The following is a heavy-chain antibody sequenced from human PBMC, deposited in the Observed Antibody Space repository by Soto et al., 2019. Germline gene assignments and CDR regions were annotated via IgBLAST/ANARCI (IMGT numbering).Heavy chain of an antibody. D-gene: IGHD6-13*01. J-gene: IGHJ4*02. CDR3: ARWGIAAGDY. Sequence: QVQLVESGGGVVQPGRSLRLSCAASGFTFSSYGMHWVRQAPGKGLEWVAVIWYDGSNKYYADSVKGRFTISRDNSKNTMYLQMNRLRAEDTAVYYCARWGIAAGDYLVEGTLVTVSS. CDR1: GFTFSSYG. CDR2: IWYDGSNK. V-gene: IGHV3-33*01.